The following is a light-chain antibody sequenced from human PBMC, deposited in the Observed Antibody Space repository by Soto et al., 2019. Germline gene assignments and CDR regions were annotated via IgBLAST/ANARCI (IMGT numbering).Light chain of an antibody. CDR2: GAS. CDR3: QQYGDLPWT. CDR1: QAVSSKY. V-gene: IGKV3-20*01. J-gene: IGKJ1*01. Sequence: ALTQSPGTLASSPGERATLSCRASQAVSSKYLAWYQQKPGKAPRLLISGASGRATGVPERFSGSGSGTDFTLTIDRLASEDFAVYFCQQYGDLPWTFGQGTKVDIK.